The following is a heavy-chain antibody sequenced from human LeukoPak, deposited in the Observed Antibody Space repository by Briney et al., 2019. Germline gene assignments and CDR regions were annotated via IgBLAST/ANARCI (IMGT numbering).Heavy chain of an antibody. J-gene: IGHJ4*02. V-gene: IGHV4-31*03. CDR3: ARGPYSATHLTSGYFDN. CDR1: GDSMSSGGFH. D-gene: IGHD1-26*01. Sequence: PSQTLSLTCTVSGDSMSSGGFHWSWIRQHPGKGLEWIGYTHHSGSTSYNPSLKSRVSISLDTSKNQFSLNLSSVTAADTAVYYCARGPYSATHLTSGYFDNWGQGTLVTVSS. CDR2: THHSGST.